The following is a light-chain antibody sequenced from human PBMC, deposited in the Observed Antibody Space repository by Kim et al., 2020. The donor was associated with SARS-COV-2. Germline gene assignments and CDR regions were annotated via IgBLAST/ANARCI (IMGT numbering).Light chain of an antibody. Sequence: QSVTISCTGTSSDVGGYDYVSWYQQRPGEAPKLMIYEVHRRPAGVPSRFSGSKSGNMASLTVSGLQAEDEADYHCSSYAGSNTWVFGGGTRLTVL. J-gene: IGLJ3*02. CDR1: SSDVGGYDY. CDR3: SSYAGSNTWV. V-gene: IGLV2-8*01. CDR2: EVH.